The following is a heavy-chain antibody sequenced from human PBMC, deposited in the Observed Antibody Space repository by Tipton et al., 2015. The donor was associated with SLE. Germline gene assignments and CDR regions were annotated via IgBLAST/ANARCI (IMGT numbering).Heavy chain of an antibody. V-gene: IGHV4-61*02. CDR3: ARGERSSMPDY. D-gene: IGHD2-2*01. J-gene: IGHJ4*02. CDR1: GVSVSSTNYY. Sequence: TLSLTCTVSGVSVSSTNYYWSWVRQPAGKGLEWIGRIYSSGTTNYNPPLESRFTISIDPSKNQFSLRLNSVTAADTAVYYCARGERSSMPDYWGQGTLVTVSS. CDR2: IYSSGTT.